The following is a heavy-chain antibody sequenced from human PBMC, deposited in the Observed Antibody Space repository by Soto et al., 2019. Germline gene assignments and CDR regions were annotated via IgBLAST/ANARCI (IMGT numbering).Heavy chain of an antibody. V-gene: IGHV3-23*01. Sequence: EVQLLESGGGLVHPGGPLRLSCAASGFSFSSYAMSWVRQAPGKGPEWVSAISPSSSTLYYADSVQGRFTISRDNSKSNVYLQMNSLRAEDTAVYYCAKFWFYSAGSGYYDDSFDMWGQGTMVTVSS. CDR3: AKFWFYSAGSGYYDDSFDM. D-gene: IGHD3-22*01. CDR2: ISPSSSTL. J-gene: IGHJ3*02. CDR1: GFSFSSYA.